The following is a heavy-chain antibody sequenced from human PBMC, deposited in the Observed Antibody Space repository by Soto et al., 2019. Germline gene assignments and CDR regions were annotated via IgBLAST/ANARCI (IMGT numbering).Heavy chain of an antibody. CDR2: ISGSGGRT. CDR3: AKDLHVRSSTSWEYDRGYDY. CDR1: GFTFSSYA. D-gene: IGHD2-2*01. V-gene: IGHV3-23*01. Sequence: GGSLRLSCAASGFTFSSYAMSWVRQAPGKGLEWVSAISGSGGRTYYADSVKGRFTISRDNSKNTLYLQMNSLRAEDTAVYYCAKDLHVRSSTSWEYDRGYDYWGQGTLVTVSS. J-gene: IGHJ4*02.